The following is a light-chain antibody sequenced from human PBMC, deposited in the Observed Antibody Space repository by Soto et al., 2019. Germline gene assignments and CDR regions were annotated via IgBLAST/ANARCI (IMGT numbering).Light chain of an antibody. CDR2: DAS. CDR3: QQRSNWPAFT. Sequence: EIVLTQSPATLSLSPGERATLSCRASQSFSSYLAWYQQNPGQAPRLLIYDASNRATGIPARFSGSGSGTDFTLTISSLEPEDFAVYYCQQRSNWPAFTFGPGTKVDIK. V-gene: IGKV3-11*01. J-gene: IGKJ3*01. CDR1: QSFSSY.